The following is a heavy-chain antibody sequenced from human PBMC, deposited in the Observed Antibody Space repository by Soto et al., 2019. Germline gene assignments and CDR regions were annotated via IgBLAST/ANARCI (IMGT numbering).Heavy chain of an antibody. CDR2: ISSSSSYI. CDR3: ARDQGDGYNYLSY. CDR1: GFTFSSYS. J-gene: IGHJ4*02. V-gene: IGHV3-21*01. Sequence: GGSLRLSCAASGFTFSSYSMNWVRQAPGKGLEWVSSISSSSSYIYYADSVKGRFTISRDNAKNSLYLQMNSLRAEDTAVYYCARDQGDGYNYLSYWGQGTLVTVSS. D-gene: IGHD5-12*01.